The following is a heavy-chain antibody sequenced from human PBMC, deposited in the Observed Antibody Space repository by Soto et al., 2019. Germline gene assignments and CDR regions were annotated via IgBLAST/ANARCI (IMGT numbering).Heavy chain of an antibody. J-gene: IGHJ6*02. CDR1: GFTFSSYW. CDR3: ARDQWSLMEYYYGSGMEDYYYYGMDV. D-gene: IGHD3-10*01. V-gene: IGHV3-7*03. CDR2: IKQDGSEK. Sequence: EVQLVESGGGLVQPGGSLRLSCAASGFTFSSYWMSWVRQAPGKGLEWVANIKQDGSEKYYVDSVKGRFTISRDNAKNSLYLQMNSLRAEDTAVYYCARDQWSLMEYYYGSGMEDYYYYGMDVWGQGTTVTVSS.